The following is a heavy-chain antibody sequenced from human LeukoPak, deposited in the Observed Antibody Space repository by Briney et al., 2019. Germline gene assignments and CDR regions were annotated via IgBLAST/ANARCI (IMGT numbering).Heavy chain of an antibody. V-gene: IGHV1-69*06. Sequence: SVKVSCKASGGTFSSYAISWVRQAPGQGLDWMGGIIPIFGTANYAQKFQGRVTITADKSTSTAYMELSSLRSEDTAVYYCARDLTMVRGAKYRPYNWFDPWGQGTLVTVSS. D-gene: IGHD3-10*01. CDR1: GGTFSSYA. J-gene: IGHJ5*02. CDR2: IIPIFGTA. CDR3: ARDLTMVRGAKYRPYNWFDP.